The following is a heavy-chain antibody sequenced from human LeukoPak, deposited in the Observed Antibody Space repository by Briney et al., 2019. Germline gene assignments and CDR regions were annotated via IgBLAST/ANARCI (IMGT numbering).Heavy chain of an antibody. CDR1: GYTFTIYG. CDR2: ISAYNGNT. V-gene: IGHV1-18*01. D-gene: IGHD4-17*01. CDR3: ARGMRDYGDYGENDY. Sequence: ASVKVSCKASGYTFTIYGISWVRQAPGQGLEWMGWISAYNGNTNYAQKLQGRVTMTTDTSTSTAYMELRSLRSDDTAVYYCARGMRDYGDYGENDYWGQGTLVTVSS. J-gene: IGHJ4*02.